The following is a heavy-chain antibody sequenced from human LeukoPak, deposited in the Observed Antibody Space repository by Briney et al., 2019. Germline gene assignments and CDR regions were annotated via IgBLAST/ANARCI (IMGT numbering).Heavy chain of an antibody. Sequence: SETLSLTCTVSGGSISSHYWSWIRQPPGKGLEWIGYIYYSGSTNYNPSLKSRVTISVDTSKNQSSLKLSSVTAADTAVYYCARDSCSSTSCYTWSFDYWGQGTLVTVSS. V-gene: IGHV4-59*11. J-gene: IGHJ4*02. CDR3: ARDSCSSTSCYTWSFDY. CDR1: GGSISSHY. D-gene: IGHD2-2*02. CDR2: IYYSGST.